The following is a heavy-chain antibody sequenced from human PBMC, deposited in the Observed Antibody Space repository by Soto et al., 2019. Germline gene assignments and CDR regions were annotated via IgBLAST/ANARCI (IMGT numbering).Heavy chain of an antibody. D-gene: IGHD2-2*01. CDR3: ARKRYCSSTSCLTYGMDV. Sequence: SVKVSCKASGGTFSSYAISWVRQAPGQGLGWMGGIIPIFGTANYAQKFQGRVTITADESTSTAYMELSSLRSEDTAVYYCARKRYCSSTSCLTYGMDVWGQGTTVTVSS. V-gene: IGHV1-69*13. CDR1: GGTFSSYA. CDR2: IIPIFGTA. J-gene: IGHJ6*02.